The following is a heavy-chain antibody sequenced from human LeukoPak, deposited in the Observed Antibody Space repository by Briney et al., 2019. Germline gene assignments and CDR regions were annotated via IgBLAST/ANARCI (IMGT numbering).Heavy chain of an antibody. CDR3: ARVPYYDILKYAFDI. CDR1: RRSISSYY. D-gene: IGHD3-9*01. Sequence: SETLSLTCTVSRRSISSYYWSWIRQPPGKGREWIGYSYSSGGTNYNPCLKSRVTISVDTSKNQFSLKLSSVTAADTAVYYCARVPYYDILKYAFDIWGQGTLVTVSS. CDR2: SYSSGGT. V-gene: IGHV4-59*01. J-gene: IGHJ4*02.